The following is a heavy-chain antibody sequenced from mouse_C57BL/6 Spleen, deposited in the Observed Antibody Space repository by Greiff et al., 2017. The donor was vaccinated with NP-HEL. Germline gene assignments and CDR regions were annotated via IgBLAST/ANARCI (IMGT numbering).Heavy chain of an antibody. D-gene: IGHD1-1*01. V-gene: IGHV1-78*01. CDR2: IYPRDGST. J-gene: IGHJ3*01. CDR1: GYTFTDHT. CDR3: ARSEYYGSSFFAY. Sequence: VKLQESDAELVKPGASVKISCKVSGYTFTDHTIHWMKQRPEQGLEWIGYIYPRDGSTKYNEKFKGKATLTADKSSSTAYMQLNSLTSEDSAVYFCARSEYYGSSFFAYWGQGTLVTVSA.